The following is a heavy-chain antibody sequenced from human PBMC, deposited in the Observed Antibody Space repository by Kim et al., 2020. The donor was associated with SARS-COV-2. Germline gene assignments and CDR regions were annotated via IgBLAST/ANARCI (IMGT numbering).Heavy chain of an antibody. Sequence: VKGRFTISRDNSKNTLYLQMNSLRAEDTAVYYCAKSPPYYYDSSGYYSDYWGQGTLVTVSS. V-gene: IGHV3-30*02. D-gene: IGHD3-22*01. J-gene: IGHJ4*02. CDR3: AKSPPYYYDSSGYYSDY.